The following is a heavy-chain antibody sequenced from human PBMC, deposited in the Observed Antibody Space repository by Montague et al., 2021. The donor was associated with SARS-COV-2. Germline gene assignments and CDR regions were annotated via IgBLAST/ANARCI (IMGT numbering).Heavy chain of an antibody. Sequence: PALVKPTQTLTLTCTFSGFSLSTSGMCVSWIRQPPGTALEWLALXDCDDDQYYSTSLKTRLTISKDTSKNQVVLTMTNMDPVDTATYYCARSYYDILTGYYMAFDYGGQGTLVTVSS. CDR1: GFSLSTSGMC. J-gene: IGHJ4*02. D-gene: IGHD3-9*01. CDR2: XDCDDDQ. CDR3: ARSYYDILTGYYMAFDY. V-gene: IGHV2-70*01.